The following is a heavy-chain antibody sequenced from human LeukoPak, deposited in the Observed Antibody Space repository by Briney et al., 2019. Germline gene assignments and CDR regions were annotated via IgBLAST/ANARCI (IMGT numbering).Heavy chain of an antibody. D-gene: IGHD2-2*01. CDR1: GYTFTGYY. Sequence: ASVKVSCKASGYTFTGYYMHWVRQAPGQGLEWMGWINPNSGGTNYAQKFQGWVTMTRDTSISTAYMELSRLRSDDTAVYYCARAQELPYCSSTSCPNDAFDIWGQGTMVTVSS. V-gene: IGHV1-2*04. CDR2: INPNSGGT. J-gene: IGHJ3*02. CDR3: ARAQELPYCSSTSCPNDAFDI.